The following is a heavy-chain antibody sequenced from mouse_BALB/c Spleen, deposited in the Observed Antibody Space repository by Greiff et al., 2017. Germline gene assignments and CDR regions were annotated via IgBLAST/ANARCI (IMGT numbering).Heavy chain of an antibody. V-gene: IGHV1-4*02. J-gene: IGHJ3*01. CDR1: GYTFTSYT. Sequence: QVQLQQSAAELARPGASVKMSCKASGYTFTSYTMHWVKQRPGQGLEWIGYINPSSGYTEYNQKFKDKTTLTADKSSSTAYMQLSSLTSEDSAVYYCASRDYRYDGASWFAYWGQGTLVTVSA. D-gene: IGHD2-14*01. CDR2: INPSSGYT. CDR3: ASRDYRYDGASWFAY.